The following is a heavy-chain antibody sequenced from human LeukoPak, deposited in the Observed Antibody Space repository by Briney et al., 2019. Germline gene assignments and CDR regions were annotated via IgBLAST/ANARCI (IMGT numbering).Heavy chain of an antibody. Sequence: PGGSLRLSCAASGFTFDDYGMSWVRQAPGKGLEWVSGINWNGGSTGYADSVKGRFTISRDNSKNTLYLQMDSLRAEDTAVYYCERVQGEVEGGYFDYWGQGTLVTVSS. D-gene: IGHD2-21*01. CDR1: GFTFDDYG. CDR2: INWNGGST. V-gene: IGHV3-20*04. J-gene: IGHJ4*02. CDR3: ERVQGEVEGGYFDY.